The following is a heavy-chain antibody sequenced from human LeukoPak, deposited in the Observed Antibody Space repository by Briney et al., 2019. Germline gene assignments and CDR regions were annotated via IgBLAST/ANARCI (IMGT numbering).Heavy chain of an antibody. V-gene: IGHV3-74*01. CDR1: GFTFSSYW. Sequence: GGSLRLSCAASGFTFSSYWMHGVRQAPGKGLVWVSRINSDGSSTSYADSVKGRFTISRDNAKNTLYLQMNSLRAEDTAVYYCARVEGATYFYYWGQGTLVTVSS. CDR3: ARVEGATYFYY. D-gene: IGHD1-26*01. J-gene: IGHJ4*02. CDR2: INSDGSST.